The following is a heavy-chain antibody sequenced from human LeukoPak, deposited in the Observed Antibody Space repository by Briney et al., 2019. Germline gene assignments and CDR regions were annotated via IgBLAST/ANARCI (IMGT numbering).Heavy chain of an antibody. CDR3: ARSEMVETPPDY. D-gene: IGHD2-8*01. Sequence: GASVTVSFKASVYTFTSYGISWVRQAPGQGLEWMGWISAYNGNTNYAQKLQGRVTMTTDTSTSTAYMELRSLRSDDTAVYYCARSEMVETPPDYWGQGTLVTVSS. J-gene: IGHJ4*02. V-gene: IGHV1-18*01. CDR2: ISAYNGNT. CDR1: VYTFTSYG.